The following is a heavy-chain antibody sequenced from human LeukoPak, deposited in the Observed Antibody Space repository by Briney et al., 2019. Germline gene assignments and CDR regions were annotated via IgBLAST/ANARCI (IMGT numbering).Heavy chain of an antibody. V-gene: IGHV3-30*03. CDR2: ISYDGSNK. Sequence: GRSLRLSCAASGFTFSSYGMHWVRQAPGKGLEWVAVISYDGSNKYYADSVKGRFTISRDNSKNTLYLQMGSPRAEDMAVYYCARAWYYGSGSDKYYFDYWGQGTLVTVSS. J-gene: IGHJ4*02. CDR3: ARAWYYGSGSDKYYFDY. CDR1: GFTFSSYG. D-gene: IGHD3-10*01.